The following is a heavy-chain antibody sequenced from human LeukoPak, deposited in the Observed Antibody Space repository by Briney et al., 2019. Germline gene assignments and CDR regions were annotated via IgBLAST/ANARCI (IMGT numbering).Heavy chain of an antibody. Sequence: ASVKVSCKASGGTFSSYAISWVRQPPGQGLEWMGWISAYNGNTNYAQKLQGRVTMTTDTSTSTAYMELRSLRSDDTAVYYCARVKSLVGATTAWGWFDPWGQGTLVTVSS. D-gene: IGHD1-26*01. CDR2: ISAYNGNT. J-gene: IGHJ5*02. CDR3: ARVKSLVGATTAWGWFDP. CDR1: GGTFSSYA. V-gene: IGHV1-18*01.